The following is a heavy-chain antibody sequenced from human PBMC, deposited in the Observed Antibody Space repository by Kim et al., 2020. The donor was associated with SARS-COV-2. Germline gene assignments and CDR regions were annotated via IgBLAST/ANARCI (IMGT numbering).Heavy chain of an antibody. J-gene: IGHJ4*02. CDR2: ISSSSSYI. CDR1: GFTFSSYS. Sequence: GGSLRLSCAASGFTFSSYSMNWVRQAPGKGLEWVSSISSSSSYIYYADSVKGRFTISRDNAKNSLYLQMNSLRAEDTAVYYCASGRGDTAMVGHWGQGTLFTVSS. V-gene: IGHV3-21*01. CDR3: ASGRGDTAMVGH. D-gene: IGHD5-18*01.